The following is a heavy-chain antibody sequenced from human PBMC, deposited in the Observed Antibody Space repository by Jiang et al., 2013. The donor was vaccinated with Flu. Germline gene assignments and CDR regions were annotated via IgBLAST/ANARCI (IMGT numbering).Heavy chain of an antibody. CDR1: GGSISSGGYY. V-gene: IGHV4-31*03. D-gene: IGHD2-15*01. Sequence: PGLVKPSQTLSLTCTVSGGSISSGGYYWSWIRQHPGKGLEWIGYIYYSGSTYYNPSLKSRVTISVDTSKNQFSLKLSSVTAADTAVYYCARGPYFGVVVVAATLQFDPWGQGTLVTVSS. J-gene: IGHJ5*02. CDR2: IYYSGST. CDR3: ARGPYFGVVVVAATLQFDP.